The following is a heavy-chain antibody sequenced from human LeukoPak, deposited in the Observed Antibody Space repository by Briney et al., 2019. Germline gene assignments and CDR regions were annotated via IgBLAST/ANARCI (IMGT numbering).Heavy chain of an antibody. CDR1: GFTVSSNY. CDR2: IYSGGST. D-gene: IGHD3-3*01. V-gene: IGHV3-53*01. CDR3: ARGPIFGVVTTFDY. J-gene: IGHJ4*02. Sequence: GGSLRLSCAASGFTVSSNYMSWVRQAPGKGLEWVSVIYSGGSTYYADSVKGRFTISRGNSKNTLYLQMNSLRAEDTAVYYCARGPIFGVVTTFDYWGQGTLVTVSS.